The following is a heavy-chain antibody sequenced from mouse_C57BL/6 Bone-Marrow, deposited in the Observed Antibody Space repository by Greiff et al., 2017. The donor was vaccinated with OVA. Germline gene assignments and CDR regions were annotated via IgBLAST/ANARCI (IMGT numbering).Heavy chain of an antibody. V-gene: IGHV1-55*01. CDR1: GYTFTSYW. D-gene: IGHD1-1*01. CDR3: ARTTTYFDY. Sequence: VQLQQPGAELVKPGASVKLSCKASGYTFTSYWITWVKQRPGQGLEWIGDIYPGSGSTNFNEKFKSKATLTVDTSSSTAYMQLSSLTSEDSAVYYCARTTTYFDYWGQGTTLTVSS. J-gene: IGHJ2*01. CDR2: IYPGSGST.